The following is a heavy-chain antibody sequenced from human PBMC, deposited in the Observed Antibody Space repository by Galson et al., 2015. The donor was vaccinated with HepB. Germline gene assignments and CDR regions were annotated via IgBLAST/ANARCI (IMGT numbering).Heavy chain of an antibody. J-gene: IGHJ6*02. Sequence: SLRLSCAASGFTFSDYYMNWIRQAPGKGLEWVSYISSSGSTIYYADSVKGRFTISRDNAKNSLYLQMNSLRAEDTAVYYCARDRSDCSSTSCHRIYYYGMDVWGQGTTVTVSS. V-gene: IGHV3-11*01. CDR3: ARDRSDCSSTSCHRIYYYGMDV. D-gene: IGHD2-2*01. CDR2: ISSSGSTI. CDR1: GFTFSDYY.